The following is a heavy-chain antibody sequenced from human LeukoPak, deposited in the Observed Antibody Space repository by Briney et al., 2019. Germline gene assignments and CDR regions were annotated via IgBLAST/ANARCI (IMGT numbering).Heavy chain of an antibody. CDR1: GFTFSSYS. CDR2: ISYDGSNI. V-gene: IGHV3-30-3*01. D-gene: IGHD3-10*01. J-gene: IGHJ4*02. Sequence: QPGGSLRLSCAASGFTFSSYSMHWVRQAPGKGLEWVAVISYDGSNIYYADSVKGRFTISRDNSKNTLYLQMISLRAEDTAVYYCARDIGYGSGSYYNPGYWGQGTLVTVSS. CDR3: ARDIGYGSGSYYNPGY.